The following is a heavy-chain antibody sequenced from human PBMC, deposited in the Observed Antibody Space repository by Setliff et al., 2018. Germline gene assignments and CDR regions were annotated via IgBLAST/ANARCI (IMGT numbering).Heavy chain of an antibody. CDR2: IYTSGST. Sequence: PSETLSLTCTVSGGSISSGSYYWSWIRQPAGKGLEWIGHIYTSGSTNYNPSPKSRVTISVDTSKNQFSLKLSSVTAADTAVYYCASNALPHYDYSNYEGLYDYYYYMDVWGKGTTVTVSS. J-gene: IGHJ6*03. V-gene: IGHV4-61*09. CDR1: GGSISSGSYY. D-gene: IGHD4-4*01. CDR3: ASNALPHYDYSNYEGLYDYYYYMDV.